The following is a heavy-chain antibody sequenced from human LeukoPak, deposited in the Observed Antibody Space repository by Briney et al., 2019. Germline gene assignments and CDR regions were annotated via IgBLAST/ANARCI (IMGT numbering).Heavy chain of an antibody. Sequence: SETLSLTCTVSGGSISSYYWSWIRQPPGKGLEWIGYIYYSGSTNYNPSLKSRVTISVDTSKNQFSLKLSSVTAADTAVYYCARAVGYYDSSGYYHDYWGQGTLVTVSS. D-gene: IGHD3-22*01. J-gene: IGHJ4*02. V-gene: IGHV4-59*01. CDR2: IYYSGST. CDR1: GGSISSYY. CDR3: ARAVGYYDSSGYYHDY.